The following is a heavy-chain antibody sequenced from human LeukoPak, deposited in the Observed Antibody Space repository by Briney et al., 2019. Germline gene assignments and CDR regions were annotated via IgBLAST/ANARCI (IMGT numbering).Heavy chain of an antibody. CDR3: ARHLTGSIFRVVTPGFDY. J-gene: IGHJ4*02. CDR1: GGSISSSSYY. V-gene: IGHV4-39*01. CDR2: IYYSGST. Sequence: SETLSLTCTVSGGSISSSSYYWGWIRQPPGKGLEWIGSIYYSGSTYYNPSLKSRVTISVDTSKNQFSLKLSSVTAADTAVYYCARHLTGSIFRVVTPGFDYWGQGTLVTVSS. D-gene: IGHD3-3*01.